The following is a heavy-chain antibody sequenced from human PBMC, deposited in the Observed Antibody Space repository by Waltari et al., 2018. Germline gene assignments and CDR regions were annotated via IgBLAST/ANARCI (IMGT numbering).Heavy chain of an antibody. D-gene: IGHD7-27*01. CDR1: GFTFSNHW. Sequence: EVQLVESGGGLVQPGGSLRLSCAGSGFTFSNHWMHWVRQVPGKGLGGVSHVRSDGSATSAYSVKGRFTSSRDDAKNTMYLQMNSLRDEDTAVYYCTRDVPNSRFDPWGQGTLVTVSS. V-gene: IGHV3-74*01. J-gene: IGHJ5*02. CDR3: TRDVPNSRFDP. CDR2: VRSDGSA.